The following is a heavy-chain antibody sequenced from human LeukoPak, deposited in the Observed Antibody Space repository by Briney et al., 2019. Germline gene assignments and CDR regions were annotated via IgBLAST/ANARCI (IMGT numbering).Heavy chain of an antibody. CDR1: GFTFSSYE. V-gene: IGHV3-48*03. J-gene: IGHJ3*02. CDR2: ISSSGSTI. D-gene: IGHD5-12*01. Sequence: GGPLRLSCAASGFTFSSYEMNWVRQAPGKGLEWVSYISSSGSTIYYTDSVKGRFTISRDNAKNSLYLQMNSLRAEDTALYYCARGYSGYVNAFDIWGQGTMVTVSS. CDR3: ARGYSGYVNAFDI.